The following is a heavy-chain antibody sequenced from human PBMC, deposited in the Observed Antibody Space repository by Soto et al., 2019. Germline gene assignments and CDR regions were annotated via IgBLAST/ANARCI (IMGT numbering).Heavy chain of an antibody. J-gene: IGHJ5*02. Sequence: GGSLRLSCAASGFTFSSYAMSWVRQAPGKGLEWVSAISGSGGSTYYADSVKGRFTISRDNSKNTLYLQMNSLRAEDTAVYYFAKAKYSGIAAAGTNWFDPWGQGTLVTVSS. D-gene: IGHD6-13*01. CDR1: GFTFSSYA. V-gene: IGHV3-23*01. CDR3: AKAKYSGIAAAGTNWFDP. CDR2: ISGSGGST.